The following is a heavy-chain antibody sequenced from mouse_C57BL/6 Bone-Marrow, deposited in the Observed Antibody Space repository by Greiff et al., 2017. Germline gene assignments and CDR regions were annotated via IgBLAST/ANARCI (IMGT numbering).Heavy chain of an antibody. CDR2: IYPRSGNT. D-gene: IGHD1-1*01. CDR3: ARLWDITTVVAPYYFDD. V-gene: IGHV1-81*01. Sequence: QVQLKESGAELARPGASVKLSCKASGYTFTSYGISWVKQRTGQGLEWIGEIYPRSGNTYYNEKFKGQATLTADKSSSTAYMELRSLTSEDSAVYFCARLWDITTVVAPYYFDDWGQGTTLTVSS. J-gene: IGHJ2*01. CDR1: GYTFTSYG.